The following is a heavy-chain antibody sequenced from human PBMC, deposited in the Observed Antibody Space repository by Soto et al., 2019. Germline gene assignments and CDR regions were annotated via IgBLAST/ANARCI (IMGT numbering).Heavy chain of an antibody. CDR3: ARGKYPGSVDV. J-gene: IGHJ3*01. Sequence: QMQLVESGGGLVRSGGSLKLSCVSSGFTFSDYYMHWMRQAPGKGLEWVSCISGPGSLLSYADSVKGRFTISRDNAKDSLFLQVNNLRAEDTALYYCARGKYPGSVDVWGQGTMVTVSS. CDR2: ISGPGSLL. CDR1: GFTFSDYY. V-gene: IGHV3-11*01.